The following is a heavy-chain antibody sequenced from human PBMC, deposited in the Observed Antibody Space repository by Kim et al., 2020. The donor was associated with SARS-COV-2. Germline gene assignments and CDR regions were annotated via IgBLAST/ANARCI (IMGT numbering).Heavy chain of an antibody. J-gene: IGHJ4*02. Sequence: YADSVKGRFTISRDNSKNTLYLQMNSLRAEDTAVYYCAKGLGWDNWNYDYWGQGTLVTVSS. CDR3: AKGLGWDNWNYDY. D-gene: IGHD1-20*01. V-gene: IGHV3-23*01.